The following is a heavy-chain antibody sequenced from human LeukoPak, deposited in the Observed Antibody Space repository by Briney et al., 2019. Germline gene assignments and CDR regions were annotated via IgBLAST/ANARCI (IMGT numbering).Heavy chain of an antibody. V-gene: IGHV4-59*08. J-gene: IGHJ6*02. D-gene: IGHD2-2*01. Sequence: SETLSLTCTVSGGPISSYYWSWIRQPPGKGLEWIGYIYYSGSTNYNPSLKSRVTISVDTSKNQFSLKLSSVTAADTAVYYCARHGPIPSAYGMDVWGQGTTVTVSS. CDR1: GGPISSYY. CDR3: ARHGPIPSAYGMDV. CDR2: IYYSGST.